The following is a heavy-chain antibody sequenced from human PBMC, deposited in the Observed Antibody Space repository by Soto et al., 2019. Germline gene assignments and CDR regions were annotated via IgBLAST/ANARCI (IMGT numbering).Heavy chain of an antibody. Sequence: QVQLLQSGAEVKRPGASVKVSCKASGYTFTSYDINWVRQATGQGREWMGWMNPNSGNTGYAQKFQGRVTMTRNTSLTTAYMELSSLRSEDTAVYYCAREISYGLDVWGQATTVTVSS. CDR3: AREISYGLDV. J-gene: IGHJ6*02. V-gene: IGHV1-8*01. CDR1: GYTFTSYD. CDR2: MNPNSGNT.